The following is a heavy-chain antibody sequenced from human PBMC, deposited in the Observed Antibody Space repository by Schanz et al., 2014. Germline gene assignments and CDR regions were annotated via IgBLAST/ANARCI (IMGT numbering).Heavy chain of an antibody. CDR2: IYIGGNT. V-gene: IGHV3-66*01. CDR1: GFTFSSYS. J-gene: IGHJ4*02. Sequence: EMQLLESGGGLIQPGGSLRLSCTASGFTFSSYSMNWVRQAPGKGLEWVSFIYIGGNTYYADSVKGRFTISRDNSKNTVYIQMNSLRAEDTAVYYCARGGPAYYFDDWGQGTLVTVSS. CDR3: ARGGPAYYFDD.